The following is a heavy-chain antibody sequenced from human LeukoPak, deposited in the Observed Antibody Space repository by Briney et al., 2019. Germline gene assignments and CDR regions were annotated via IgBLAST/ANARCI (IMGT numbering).Heavy chain of an antibody. D-gene: IGHD6-13*01. CDR1: GFTFDDYA. Sequence: PGGSLRLSCEASGFTFDDYAMHWVRQAPGKGLEWVSGISWNSGTITYADSVKGRFTISRDNAKNSLYLQMNSLRAEDTAVYYCAKPAAAGNYYYYYMDVWGKGTTVTVSS. CDR2: ISWNSGTI. CDR3: AKPAAAGNYYYYYMDV. J-gene: IGHJ6*03. V-gene: IGHV3-9*01.